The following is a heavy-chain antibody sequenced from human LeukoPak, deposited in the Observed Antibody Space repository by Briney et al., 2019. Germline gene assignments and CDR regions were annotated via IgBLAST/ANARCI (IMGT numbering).Heavy chain of an antibody. V-gene: IGHV1-2*02. Sequence: ASVTVSCKASGYTFTGYYMHWVRQAPGQGLEWMGWINPNSGGTNYAQKFQGRVTMTRDTSISTAYMELSRLRSDDTAVYYCASRTQYCSGGSCYYYFDYWGQGTLVTVSS. CDR2: INPNSGGT. D-gene: IGHD2-15*01. CDR1: GYTFTGYY. CDR3: ASRTQYCSGGSCYYYFDY. J-gene: IGHJ4*02.